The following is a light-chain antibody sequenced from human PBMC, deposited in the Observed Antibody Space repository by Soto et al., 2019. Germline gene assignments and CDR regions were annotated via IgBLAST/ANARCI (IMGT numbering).Light chain of an antibody. V-gene: IGLV1-47*02. J-gene: IGLJ1*01. CDR2: SND. CDR3: AAWDESLTGGV. Sequence: QSVLTQPPSASGSPGQSVIISCTGTKNDIGVYDFVSWYQHHPGKAPKLLIHSNDERPSGVPDRFSGSKSGTSASLAISGLRSEDEAEYYCAAWDESLTGGVFGPATKVTVL. CDR1: KNDIGVYDF.